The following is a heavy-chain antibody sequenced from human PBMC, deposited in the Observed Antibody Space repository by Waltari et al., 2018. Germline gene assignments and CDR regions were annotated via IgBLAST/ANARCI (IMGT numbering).Heavy chain of an antibody. J-gene: IGHJ6*04. D-gene: IGHD3-3*01. CDR2: ISSSSSYI. Sequence: EVQLVESGGGLVKPGGSLRLSCAASGFTFSSYSMNWVRQAPGKGLEWGSSISSSSSYIYYADSVKGRFTISRDNAKNSLYLQMNSLRAEDTAVYYCARDGGPRYYDFWSGYYDVWGKGTTVTVSS. CDR3: ARDGGPRYYDFWSGYYDV. CDR1: GFTFSSYS. V-gene: IGHV3-21*01.